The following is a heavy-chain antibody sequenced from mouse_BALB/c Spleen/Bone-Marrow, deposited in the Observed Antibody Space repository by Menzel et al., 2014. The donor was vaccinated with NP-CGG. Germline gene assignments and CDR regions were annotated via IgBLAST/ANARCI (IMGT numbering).Heavy chain of an antibody. D-gene: IGHD2-3*01. J-gene: IGHJ4*01. Sequence: VQLQQSGAELVKPGASVKLSCKASGYTFTSYYMCWVKQRPGQGLEWIGEINPSNGGTNFNEKFKSKATLTVDKSSSTAYMSLSSLTSEDSAVYYCARSDGYYPYYYAMDYWGQGTSVTVSS. CDR3: ARSDGYYPYYYAMDY. V-gene: IGHV1S81*02. CDR2: INPSNGGT. CDR1: GYTFTSYY.